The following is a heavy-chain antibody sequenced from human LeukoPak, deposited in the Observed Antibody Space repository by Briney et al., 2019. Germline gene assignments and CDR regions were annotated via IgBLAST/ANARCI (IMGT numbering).Heavy chain of an antibody. CDR2: INTSGSTM. J-gene: IGHJ4*02. CDR3: AKEAPSGTAMAGPLAPTNFFDY. V-gene: IGHV3-11*01. D-gene: IGHD5-18*01. CDR1: GFTFSDYY. Sequence: GGSLRLSCAASGFTFSDYYMSWIRQAPGKGLEWFSCINTSGSTMYYADSVKGRFTISRDNAKNSLYLQMNSLRAEDTAVYYCAKEAPSGTAMAGPLAPTNFFDYWGQGTLVTVSS.